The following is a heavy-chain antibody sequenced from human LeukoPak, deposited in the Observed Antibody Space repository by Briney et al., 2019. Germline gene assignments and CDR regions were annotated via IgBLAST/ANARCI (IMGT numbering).Heavy chain of an antibody. D-gene: IGHD1-1*01. CDR3: AKDGQRIGAFDI. CDR2: ISGSGGST. Sequence: GGSLRLSCTVSGFTVSSNSMSWVRQAPGKGLEWVSAISGSGGSTYYADSVKGRFTISRDNSKNTLYLQMNSLRAEDTAVYYCAKDGQRIGAFDIWGQGTMVTVSS. V-gene: IGHV3-23*01. CDR1: GFTVSSNS. J-gene: IGHJ3*02.